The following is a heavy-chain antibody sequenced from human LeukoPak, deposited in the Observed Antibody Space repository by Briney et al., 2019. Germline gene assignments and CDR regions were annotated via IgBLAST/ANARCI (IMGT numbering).Heavy chain of an antibody. Sequence: GGSLRLPCAASGFTFSSYSMNWVRQAPGKGLEWVSYITSSSSTTYYADSVKGRFTISRDNAKNSLYLQMNSLRDEDTAVYYCANSGSNRFDYWGQGTLVTVSS. CDR3: ANSGSNRFDY. V-gene: IGHV3-48*02. CDR2: ITSSSSTT. D-gene: IGHD1-26*01. J-gene: IGHJ4*02. CDR1: GFTFSSYS.